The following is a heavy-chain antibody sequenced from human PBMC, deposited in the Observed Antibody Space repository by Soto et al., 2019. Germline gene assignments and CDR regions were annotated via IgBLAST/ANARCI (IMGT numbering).Heavy chain of an antibody. J-gene: IGHJ4*02. D-gene: IGHD6-13*01. Sequence: PGGSLRLSCAASGFTFSSYWMSWVRQAPGKGLEWVANIKQDGSEKYYVDSVKGRFTISRDNAKNSLYLQMNSLRAEDTAVYYCARDGQLVINYYDYLGQGTLVTVSS. V-gene: IGHV3-7*01. CDR3: ARDGQLVINYYDY. CDR1: GFTFSSYW. CDR2: IKQDGSEK.